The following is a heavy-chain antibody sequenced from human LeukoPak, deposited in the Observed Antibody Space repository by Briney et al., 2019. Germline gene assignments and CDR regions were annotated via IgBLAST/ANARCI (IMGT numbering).Heavy chain of an antibody. Sequence: PGGSLRLSCAASGFTFSSYSMNWVRQAPGRGLEWVSYISSSSSTIYYADSVKGRFTISRDNAKNSLYLQMNSLRAEDTAVYYCARKWQGNYYMDVWGKGTTVTVSS. J-gene: IGHJ6*03. CDR2: ISSSSSTI. CDR3: ARKWQGNYYMDV. V-gene: IGHV3-48*04. CDR1: GFTFSSYS. D-gene: IGHD2-8*01.